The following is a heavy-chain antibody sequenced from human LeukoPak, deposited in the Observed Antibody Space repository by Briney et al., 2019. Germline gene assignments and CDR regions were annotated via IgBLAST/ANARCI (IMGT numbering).Heavy chain of an antibody. CDR1: GFTFSGSW. J-gene: IGHJ4*02. V-gene: IGHV3-74*01. Sequence: GGSLRLSCVASGFTFSGSWMHWVRHAPGKGLVWVSRIVSDGTSTNYADSVKGRFTISRDNAKNTLYLQMNSLRAEDTAVYYCARAFNWNDLGNWGQGTPVTVSS. CDR3: ARAFNWNDLGN. D-gene: IGHD1-20*01. CDR2: IVSDGTST.